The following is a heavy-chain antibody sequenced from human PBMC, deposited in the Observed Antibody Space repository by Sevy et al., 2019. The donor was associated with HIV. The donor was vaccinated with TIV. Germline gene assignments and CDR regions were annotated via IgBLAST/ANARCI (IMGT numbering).Heavy chain of an antibody. CDR3: GRAQGYCVTNSCYGGSVNTFDI. CDR1: GLTFSDYA. J-gene: IGHJ3*02. Sequence: GGSLRLSCAASGLTFSDYAMHWVRQVPGKGLEWVSRISWNSGAIGYADSVKGRLTISTDNAKNSLYLQMNRLRVEDTAFYYCGRAQGYCVTNSCYGGSVNTFDIWGQGTTVTVSS. D-gene: IGHD2-2*01. V-gene: IGHV3-9*01. CDR2: ISWNSGAI.